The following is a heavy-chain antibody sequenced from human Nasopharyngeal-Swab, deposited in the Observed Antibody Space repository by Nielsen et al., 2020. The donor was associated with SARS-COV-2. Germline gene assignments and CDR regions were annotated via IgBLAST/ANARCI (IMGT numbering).Heavy chain of an antibody. CDR2: IYPGDSDT. J-gene: IGHJ3*02. V-gene: IGHV5-51*01. D-gene: IGHD2/OR15-2a*01. CDR3: ARLAPSFGRISWDAFDI. Sequence: GESLKISCKGSGSSFTSYWIGWVRQMPGKGLEWMGIIYPGDSDTRYSPSFQGQVTISADKSISTAYLQWSSLKASDTAMYYSARLAPSFGRISWDAFDIWGQGTMVTVSS. CDR1: GSSFTSYW.